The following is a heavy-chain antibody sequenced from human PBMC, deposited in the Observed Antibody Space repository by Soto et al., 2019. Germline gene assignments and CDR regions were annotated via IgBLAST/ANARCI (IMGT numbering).Heavy chain of an antibody. CDR1: GYTFTSYD. J-gene: IGHJ3*02. V-gene: IGHV1-8*01. Sequence: ASVKVSCKASGYTFTSYDINWVRQATGQGLEWMGWMNPNSGNTGYAQKFQGRATMTRNTSISTAYMELSSLRSEDTAVYYCARVREYDFWSGYYFDAFDIWGQGTMVTVSS. CDR2: MNPNSGNT. CDR3: ARVREYDFWSGYYFDAFDI. D-gene: IGHD3-3*01.